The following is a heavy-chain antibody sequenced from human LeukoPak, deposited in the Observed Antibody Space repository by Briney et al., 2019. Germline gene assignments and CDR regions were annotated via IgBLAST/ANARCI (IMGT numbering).Heavy chain of an antibody. J-gene: IGHJ4*02. Sequence: PGGSRRLGCSASGFTFSSYWMSWVRQARGKGLEWVANIKKDGSEKYYVDSVKGRFTISRDNAKNSLYLQMDSLRVEDTAVYYCARDKGGYSYGYDYWGQGTLVTVSS. D-gene: IGHD5-18*01. CDR2: IKKDGSEK. CDR3: ARDKGGYSYGYDY. CDR1: GFTFSSYW. V-gene: IGHV3-7*01.